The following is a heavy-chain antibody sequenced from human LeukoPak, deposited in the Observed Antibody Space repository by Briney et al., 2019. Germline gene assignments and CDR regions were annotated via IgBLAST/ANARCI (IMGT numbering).Heavy chain of an antibody. CDR2: INPNSGGT. CDR3: ARGRAAGPTQKKDYYYYMDV. V-gene: IGHV1-2*02. Sequence: ASVTVSFTASAYTFTVYYMHWVRQAPGQGLEWMGWINPNSGGTNYAQKFQGRVTMTRDTSISTAYMELSRLRSDDTAVYYCARGRAAGPTQKKDYYYYMDVWGKGTTVTVSS. J-gene: IGHJ6*03. D-gene: IGHD6-13*01. CDR1: AYTFTVYY.